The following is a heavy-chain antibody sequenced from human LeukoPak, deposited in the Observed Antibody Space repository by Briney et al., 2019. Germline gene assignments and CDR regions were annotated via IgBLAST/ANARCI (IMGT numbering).Heavy chain of an antibody. D-gene: IGHD3-22*01. CDR2: IFPIFATA. J-gene: IGHJ4*02. CDR1: GGTFSSYA. V-gene: IGHV1-69*13. CDR3: ARVRGYYDSSGWDYFDY. Sequence: VASVKVSCKASGGTFSSYAISWVRQAPGQGLEWMGRIFPIFATANYAQKFQGRVTITADESTSTAYMELSSLRSEDTAVYYCARVRGYYDSSGWDYFDYWGQGTLVTVSS.